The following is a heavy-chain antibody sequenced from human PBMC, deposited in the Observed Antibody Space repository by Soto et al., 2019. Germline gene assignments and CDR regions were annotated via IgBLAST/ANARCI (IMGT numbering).Heavy chain of an antibody. CDR2: VSWNSGSI. Sequence: EVQLVASGGGLVQPGRSLRLSCAASGFTFDDYDMHWVREAPGKGLEWVSGVSWNSGSIGYADCVKGRFTISRDNAKNSLYLQMNSLRAEDTALYYCAKEDCSSTSCEGGGYYYYYMDVWGKGTTVTVSS. J-gene: IGHJ6*03. D-gene: IGHD2-2*01. V-gene: IGHV3-9*01. CDR1: GFTFDDYD. CDR3: AKEDCSSTSCEGGGYYYYYMDV.